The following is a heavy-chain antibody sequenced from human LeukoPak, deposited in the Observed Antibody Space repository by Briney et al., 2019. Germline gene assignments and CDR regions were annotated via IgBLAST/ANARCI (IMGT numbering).Heavy chain of an antibody. CDR2: ISSSSSYI. Sequence: AGGSLRLSCAASGFTFSTYSMNWVRQAPGKGLEWVSSISSSSSYIYYADSVKGRFTISRDNAKSSLYLQMNSLRAEDTAVYYCARDFRGNSRGDLDYWGQGTLVTVSS. CDR1: GFTFSTYS. V-gene: IGHV3-21*01. CDR3: ARDFRGNSRGDLDY. J-gene: IGHJ4*02. D-gene: IGHD4-23*01.